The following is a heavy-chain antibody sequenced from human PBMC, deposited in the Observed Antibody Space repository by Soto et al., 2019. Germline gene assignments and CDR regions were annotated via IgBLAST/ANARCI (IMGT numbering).Heavy chain of an antibody. V-gene: IGHV5-51*01. Sequence: GESLKISCKGSGYSFTSYWIRWVRQMPGKGLEWMGIIYPGDSDTRYSPSFQGQVTISADKSISTAYLQWSSLKASDTAMYYCARIPDTAMVIGNDAFDIWGQGTMVTVSS. CDR3: ARIPDTAMVIGNDAFDI. CDR1: GYSFTSYW. D-gene: IGHD5-18*01. J-gene: IGHJ3*02. CDR2: IYPGDSDT.